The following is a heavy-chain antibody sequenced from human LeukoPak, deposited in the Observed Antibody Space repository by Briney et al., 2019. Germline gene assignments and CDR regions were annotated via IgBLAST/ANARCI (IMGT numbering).Heavy chain of an antibody. D-gene: IGHD3-10*01. J-gene: IGHJ6*04. CDR3: TTGPFDYYGSASYLANGRGV. V-gene: IGHV3-15*04. Sequence: PGGSLTLSCAASGFTFSNAWLRWVRQAAGKGLEWVGRIERKTDGGTTHYTAPVKGRFTISRDDSKNTLYLQMNSQKTEDTAVYYCTTGPFDYYGSASYLANGRGVWGEGTTVTVSS. CDR2: IERKTDGGTT. CDR1: GFTFSNAW.